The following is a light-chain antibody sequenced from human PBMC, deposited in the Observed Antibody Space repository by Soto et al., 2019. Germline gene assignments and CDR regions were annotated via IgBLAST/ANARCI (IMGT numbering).Light chain of an antibody. CDR2: AAS. J-gene: IGKJ4*02. Sequence: DIQMTQSPSSLSASVGDRVTITCRASQSITTYLNWYRQKPGKAPKLLIYAASSLQSGVPSRFSGSGSETEFTRSISSLQPEDCATYFRQQIYRAPRTVGGGTKVEIK. CDR3: QQIYRAPRT. V-gene: IGKV1-39*01. CDR1: QSITTY.